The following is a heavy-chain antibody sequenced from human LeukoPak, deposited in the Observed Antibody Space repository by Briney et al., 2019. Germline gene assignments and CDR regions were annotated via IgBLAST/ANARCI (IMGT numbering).Heavy chain of an antibody. CDR3: ARDLGEAAAGGWFDP. V-gene: IGHV3-30*02. D-gene: IGHD6-13*01. CDR1: GFTFSSYG. CDR2: IRYDGSNK. J-gene: IGHJ5*02. Sequence: GGSLILSCAASGFTFSSYGMHWVRQAPGKGQGWVAFIRYDGSNKYYADSVKSRFTISRDNAKKSLYLQMNSLRAEDTAVYYCARDLGEAAAGGWFDPWGEGNLGTVSS.